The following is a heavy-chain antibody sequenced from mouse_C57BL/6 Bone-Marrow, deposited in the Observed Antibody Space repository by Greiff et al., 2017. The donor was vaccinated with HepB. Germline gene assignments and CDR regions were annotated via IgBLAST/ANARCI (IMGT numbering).Heavy chain of an antibody. Sequence: EVHLVESGGGLVQPKGSLKLSCAASGFSFNTYAMNWVRQAPGKGLEWVARIRSKSNNYATYYADSVKDRFTISRDDSESMLYLQMNNLKTEDTAMYYCVRHSDGYLYYYAMDYWGQGTSVTVSS. V-gene: IGHV10-1*01. CDR2: IRSKSNNYAT. CDR1: GFSFNTYA. D-gene: IGHD2-3*01. J-gene: IGHJ4*01. CDR3: VRHSDGYLYYYAMDY.